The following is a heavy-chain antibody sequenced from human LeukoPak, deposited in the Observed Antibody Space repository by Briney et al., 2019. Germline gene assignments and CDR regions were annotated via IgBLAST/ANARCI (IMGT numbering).Heavy chain of an antibody. V-gene: IGHV4-61*01. CDR2: VFHSGSI. Sequence: PSETLTLTCTVSGGSVSSINYYWSWIRQPPGKGLEWIGYVFHSGSINYNPSLKSRVTISVDTSRNQFSLRLSSVTAADTAVYYCAREGGPYRPLDYSGQGAPVTVSS. CDR3: AREGGPYRPLDY. CDR1: GGSVSSINYY. J-gene: IGHJ4*02.